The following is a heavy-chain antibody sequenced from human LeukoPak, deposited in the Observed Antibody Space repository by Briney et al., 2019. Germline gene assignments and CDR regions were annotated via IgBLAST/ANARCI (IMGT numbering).Heavy chain of an antibody. J-gene: IGHJ5*02. CDR1: GFTFSSYA. D-gene: IGHD3-3*01. V-gene: IGHV3-64*02. Sequence: GGSLRLSCAASGFTFSSYAMHWVRQAPGKGLQYISAISSNGGSTYYADSVKGRFTISRDNSKNTLYLQMGSLRADDMAVYYCARGDNFWSGYFVSWGQGTLVTVSS. CDR2: ISSNGGST. CDR3: ARGDNFWSGYFVS.